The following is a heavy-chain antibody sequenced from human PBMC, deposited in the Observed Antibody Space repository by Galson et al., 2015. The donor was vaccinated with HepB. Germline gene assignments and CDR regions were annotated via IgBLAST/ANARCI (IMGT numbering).Heavy chain of an antibody. V-gene: IGHV4-38-2*02. Sequence: SETLSLTCSVSGDSISRGYWTWIRQPPGKGLEWIASIYYSGTTYFNPSLKSRVTISVDTSDNQFSLKLSSVTAADTAVYYCAMGGRIAVSHAWGQGTLVTVSS. CDR2: IYYSGTT. CDR3: AMGGRIAVSHA. D-gene: IGHD6-19*01. J-gene: IGHJ4*02. CDR1: GDSISRGY.